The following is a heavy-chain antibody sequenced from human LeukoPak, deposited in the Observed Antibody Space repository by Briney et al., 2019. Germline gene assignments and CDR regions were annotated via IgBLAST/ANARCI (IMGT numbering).Heavy chain of an antibody. J-gene: IGHJ6*03. V-gene: IGHV1-8*02. Sequence: ASVKVSCKASGYTFTGYYMHWVRQATGQGLEWMGWMNPNSGNTGYAQKFQGRVTMTGNTSISTAYMELSSLRSEDTAVYYCARANLGRGYFDWLDYYYYMDVWGKGTTVTISS. D-gene: IGHD3-9*01. CDR2: MNPNSGNT. CDR3: ARANLGRGYFDWLDYYYYMDV. CDR1: GYTFTGYY.